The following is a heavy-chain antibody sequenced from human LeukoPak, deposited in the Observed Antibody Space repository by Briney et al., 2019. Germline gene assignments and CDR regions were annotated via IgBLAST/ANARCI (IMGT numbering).Heavy chain of an antibody. J-gene: IGHJ4*02. V-gene: IGHV4-59*01. CDR2: IYYSGST. CDR1: GGSISSYY. Sequence: SETLSLTCTVSGGSISSYYWSWIRQPPGKGLEWIGYIYYSGSTNYNPSLKSRVTISVDTSKNQFSLKLSSVTAADTAVYYCARSYSSGWYYWGQGTLVTVSP. CDR3: ARSYSSGWYY. D-gene: IGHD6-19*01.